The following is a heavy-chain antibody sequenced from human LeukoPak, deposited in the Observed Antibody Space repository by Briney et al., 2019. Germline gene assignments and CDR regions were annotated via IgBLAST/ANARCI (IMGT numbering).Heavy chain of an antibody. Sequence: GGSLRLSFAASGFTFSSYSMNWVRQAPGKGLEWVSYISSTSSTIYYADSVKGRFTISRDNAKNSLYLQMNSLRAEDTAVYYCAREINHGFFDYWGQGTLVTVSS. V-gene: IGHV3-48*04. CDR2: ISSTSSTI. D-gene: IGHD5-24*01. CDR1: GFTFSSYS. J-gene: IGHJ4*02. CDR3: AREINHGFFDY.